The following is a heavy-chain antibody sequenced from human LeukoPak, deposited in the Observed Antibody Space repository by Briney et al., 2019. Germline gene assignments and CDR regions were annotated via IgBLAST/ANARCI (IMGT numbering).Heavy chain of an antibody. CDR1: GYTFTSYY. D-gene: IGHD3-16*01. CDR3: ARGKLAYTHNWFDP. V-gene: IGHV1-2*02. J-gene: IGHJ5*02. CDR2: INPNSGGT. Sequence: GASVKVSCKASGYTFTSYYMHWVRQAPGQGLEWMGWINPNSGGTNYAQKFQGRVTMTRDTSISTAYMELSRLRSDDTAVYYCARGKLAYTHNWFDPWGQGTLVTVSS.